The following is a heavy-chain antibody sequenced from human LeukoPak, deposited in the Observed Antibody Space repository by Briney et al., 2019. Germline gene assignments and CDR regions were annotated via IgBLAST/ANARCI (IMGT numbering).Heavy chain of an antibody. CDR2: IYYSGST. V-gene: IGHV4-59*01. CDR3: ARVRYYYGSGSYQATRHFDY. J-gene: IGHJ4*02. D-gene: IGHD3-10*01. CDR1: GGSISSYY. Sequence: SETLSLTCSVSGGSISSYYWSWIRQPPGKGLEWIGYIYYSGSTNYNPSLKSRVTISVDTSENQFSLKLSSVTAADTAVYYCARVRYYYGSGSYQATRHFDYWGQGTLVTVSS.